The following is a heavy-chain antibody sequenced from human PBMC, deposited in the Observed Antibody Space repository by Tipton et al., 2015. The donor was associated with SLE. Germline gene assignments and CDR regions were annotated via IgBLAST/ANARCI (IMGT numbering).Heavy chain of an antibody. CDR2: IYYSGST. Sequence: TLSLTCAVSGYSISSGYYWGRIRQPPGKGLEWIGYIYYSGSTNYNPSLKSRVTISVDTPKNQFSLKLSSVTAADTAVYYCARDRGVVIAGYYYYYMDVWGKGTTVTVSS. CDR3: ARDRGVVIAGYYYYYMDV. D-gene: IGHD2-21*01. J-gene: IGHJ6*03. V-gene: IGHV4-38-2*02. CDR1: GYSISSGYY.